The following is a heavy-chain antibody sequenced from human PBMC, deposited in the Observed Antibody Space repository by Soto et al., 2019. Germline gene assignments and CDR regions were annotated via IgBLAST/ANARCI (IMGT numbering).Heavy chain of an antibody. D-gene: IGHD4-17*01. CDR1: GFTFSSYA. CDR2: ISGSGGST. CDR3: AKVPHNFRGTVTTAIPYYFDY. V-gene: IGHV3-23*01. J-gene: IGHJ4*02. Sequence: GGSLRLSCAASGFTFSSYAMSWVRQAPGKGLEWVSAISGSGGSTYYADSVKGRFTISRDNSKNTLYLQMNSLRAEDTAVYYCAKVPHNFRGTVTTAIPYYFDYWGQGTLVTVSS.